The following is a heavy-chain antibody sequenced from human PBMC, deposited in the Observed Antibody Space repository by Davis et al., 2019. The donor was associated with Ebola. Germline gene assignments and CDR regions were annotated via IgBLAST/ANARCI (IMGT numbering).Heavy chain of an antibody. CDR1: GYTFTGYY. CDR3: ARDLSMIFGANWFDP. D-gene: IGHD3/OR15-3a*01. Sequence: ASVKVSCKASGYTFTGYYMHWVRQAPGQGLEWMGIINPSGGSTTYTQKFQGRVTMTRDTSISTAYMELSRLRSDDTAVYYCARDLSMIFGANWFDPWGQGTLVTVSS. J-gene: IGHJ5*02. V-gene: IGHV1-2*02. CDR2: INPSGGST.